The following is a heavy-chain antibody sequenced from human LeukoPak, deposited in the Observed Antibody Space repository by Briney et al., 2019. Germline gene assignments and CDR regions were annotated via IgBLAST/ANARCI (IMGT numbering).Heavy chain of an antibody. J-gene: IGHJ3*01. CDR3: ARDLAGLTTDAFDF. Sequence: PGGSLRLSCAASGFTFSRHWMHWVRQSPGKGLVGVSRINTSGSTTNYADSVKGRFTISRDNAKNTLYLQMNSLRGEDTAVYYCARDLAGLTTDAFDFWGQGTMVTVSS. V-gene: IGHV3-74*01. CDR1: GFTFSRHW. D-gene: IGHD1-14*01. CDR2: INTSGSTT.